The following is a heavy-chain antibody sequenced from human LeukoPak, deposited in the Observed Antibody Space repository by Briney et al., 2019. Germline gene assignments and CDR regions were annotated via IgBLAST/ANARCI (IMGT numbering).Heavy chain of an antibody. CDR2: ISAYNGNT. D-gene: IGHD3-3*01. CDR1: GYTFTSYG. V-gene: IGHV1-18*01. Sequence: GASVKVSCKASGYTFTSYGISWVRQAPGHGLEWMGWISAYNGNTNYAQKLQGRVTMTTDTSTSTAYMELRSLRSDDTAVYYCARVSGFWSEHPNYYYMDVWGKGTTVTVSS. CDR3: ARVSGFWSEHPNYYYMDV. J-gene: IGHJ6*03.